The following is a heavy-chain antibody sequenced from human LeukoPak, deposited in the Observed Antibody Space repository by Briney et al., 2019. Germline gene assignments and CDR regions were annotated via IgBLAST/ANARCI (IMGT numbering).Heavy chain of an antibody. J-gene: IGHJ4*02. CDR3: ASRPGSDIGPLDF. Sequence: GGSLRLSCAASIFTFSSYVICWVRQAPGKGLEWVSTISGSGGSPYYVDSVKGRFTISRDSSRNTLYLQMNSLRAEDTAVYYCASRPGSDIGPLDFWGQGTLVTVSS. CDR2: ISGSGGSP. V-gene: IGHV3-23*01. CDR1: IFTFSSYV. D-gene: IGHD2-15*01.